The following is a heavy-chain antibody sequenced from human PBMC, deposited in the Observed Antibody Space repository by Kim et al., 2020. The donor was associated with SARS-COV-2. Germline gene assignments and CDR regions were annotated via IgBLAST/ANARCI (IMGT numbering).Heavy chain of an antibody. V-gene: IGHV3-21*01. Sequence: YADSVKGRFTISRDNAKNSLYLQMNSLRAEDTAVYYCARGDYYGSGGDYWGQGTLVTVSS. J-gene: IGHJ4*02. CDR3: ARGDYYGSGGDY. D-gene: IGHD3-10*01.